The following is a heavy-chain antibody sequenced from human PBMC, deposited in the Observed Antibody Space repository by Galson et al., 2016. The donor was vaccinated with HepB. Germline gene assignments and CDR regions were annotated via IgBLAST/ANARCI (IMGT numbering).Heavy chain of an antibody. J-gene: IGHJ4*02. CDR2: INEDGTVT. Sequence: SLRLSCAASGFAFSRYWMHWVRQAPGKGLSWVSRINEDGTVTDYAASVNGRFTIYRDNAKNTLYLQMNSLRAEDTAVYYCAKDLCGSEDRWGQGTLVTVSS. CDR1: GFAFSRYW. V-gene: IGHV3-74*01. D-gene: IGHD5-12*01. CDR3: AKDLCGSEDR.